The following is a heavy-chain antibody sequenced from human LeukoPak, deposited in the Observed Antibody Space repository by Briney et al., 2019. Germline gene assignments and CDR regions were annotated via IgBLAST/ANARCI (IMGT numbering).Heavy chain of an antibody. CDR3: ARRGYSSSSDYYYYMDV. CDR1: GFTFTSYY. J-gene: IGHJ6*03. Sequence: ASVKVSCKASGFTFTSYYMHWVRQAPGQGLEWMGWINPNSGGTNYAQKFQGRVTMTRDTSISTAYMELSRLRSDDTAVYYCARRGYSSSSDYYYYMDVWGKGTTVTVSS. D-gene: IGHD6-6*01. V-gene: IGHV1-2*02. CDR2: INPNSGGT.